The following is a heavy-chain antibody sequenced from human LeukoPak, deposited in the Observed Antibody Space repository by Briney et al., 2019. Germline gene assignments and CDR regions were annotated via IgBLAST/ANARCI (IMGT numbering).Heavy chain of an antibody. Sequence: QPGGSLRLSCSASGFTFSRYAMHWVRQAPGKGLEYVSAITSNGGSTYYADSVKGRFTISRDNSKNTLYLQMSSLRAEDTAVYYCARGGYTFGYDDYWGQGTLVTVSS. D-gene: IGHD5-18*01. CDR1: GFTFSRYA. V-gene: IGHV3-64D*06. J-gene: IGHJ4*02. CDR3: ARGGYTFGYDDY. CDR2: ITSNGGST.